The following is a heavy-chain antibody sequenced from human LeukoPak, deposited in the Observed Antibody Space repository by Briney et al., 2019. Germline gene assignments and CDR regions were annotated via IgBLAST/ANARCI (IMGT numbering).Heavy chain of an antibody. CDR2: ISSSGSTI. D-gene: IGHD2-2*01. V-gene: IGHV3-48*01. CDR3: ARDHHRYDPDAFDI. Sequence: GGSLRLSCAASGFTFSSYGMSWVRQAPGKGLEWVSYISSSGSTIYYADSVKGRFTISRDNSKNTLYLQTNSLRAEDTAVYYCARDHHRYDPDAFDIWGQGTMVTVSS. J-gene: IGHJ3*02. CDR1: GFTFSSYG.